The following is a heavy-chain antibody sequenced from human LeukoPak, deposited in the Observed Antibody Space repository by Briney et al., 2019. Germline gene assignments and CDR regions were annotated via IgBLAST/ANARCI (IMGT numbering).Heavy chain of an antibody. CDR2: IFPIFATA. V-gene: IGHV1-69*13. D-gene: IGHD1-26*01. CDR3: ARESGSYEAYFDY. J-gene: IGHJ4*02. CDR1: GGTFSSYA. Sequence: ASVKVSCKASGGTFSSYAISWVRQAPGQGLEWMGRIFPIFATANYAQKFQGRVAITADESTSTAYMELSSLRSEDTAVYYCARESGSYEAYFDYWGQGTLVAVSS.